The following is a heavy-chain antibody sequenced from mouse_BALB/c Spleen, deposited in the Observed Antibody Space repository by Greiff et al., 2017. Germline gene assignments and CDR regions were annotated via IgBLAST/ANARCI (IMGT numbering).Heavy chain of an antibody. CDR2: IRNKANGYTT. J-gene: IGHJ2*01. CDR1: GFTFTDYY. V-gene: IGHV7-3*02. Sequence: EVQGVESGGGLVQPGGSLRLSCATSGFTFTDYYMSWVRQPPGKALEWLGFIRNKANGYTTEYSASVKGRFTISRDNSQSILYLQMNTLRAEDSATYYCARDERGYFDYWGQGTTLTVSS. CDR3: ARDERGYFDY.